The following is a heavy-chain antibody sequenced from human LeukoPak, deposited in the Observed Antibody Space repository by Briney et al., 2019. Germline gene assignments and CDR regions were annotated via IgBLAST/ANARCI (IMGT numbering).Heavy chain of an antibody. CDR3: ARSSGGDTTFDY. CDR1: GGSISSSSYY. D-gene: IGHD4-17*01. CDR2: IYYSGST. Sequence: SETLSLTCTVSGGSISSSSYYWGWIRQPPGKGLEWVASIYYSGSTYYNPSLRSRATISVDTSKDQFSLKLSSVTAADTAVYYCARSSGGDTTFDYWGQGTLSPSPQ. V-gene: IGHV4-39*01. J-gene: IGHJ4*02.